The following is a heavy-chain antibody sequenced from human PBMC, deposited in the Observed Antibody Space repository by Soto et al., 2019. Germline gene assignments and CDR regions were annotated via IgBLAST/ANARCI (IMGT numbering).Heavy chain of an antibody. J-gene: IGHJ4*02. Sequence: GESLKISFKASGYSFTYYWIGWVRQMPGKGLEWMGIIYPGDSDTTYSPSFLGQVTISADKSISTAYLHWSSLKASDTAMYYCARHRRDGYNRFDYWGQGTLVTVS. V-gene: IGHV5-51*01. CDR1: GYSFTYYW. CDR3: ARHRRDGYNRFDY. CDR2: IYPGDSDT. D-gene: IGHD5-12*01.